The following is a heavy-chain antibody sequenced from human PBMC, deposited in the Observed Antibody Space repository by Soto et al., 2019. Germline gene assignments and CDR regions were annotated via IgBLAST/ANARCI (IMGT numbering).Heavy chain of an antibody. CDR1: GDTFSSYT. CDR3: AAGGHGAFDI. Sequence: QVQLVQSGAEVKKPGSSVKVSCKASGDTFSSYTISWVRQAPGQGLEWMGRIIPILDIANYAQKFQGRVTITADKATSTAYMELSSLGSEATAVYCCAAGGHGAFDIWGQGTMVTVSS. D-gene: IGHD1-26*01. J-gene: IGHJ3*02. CDR2: IIPILDIA. V-gene: IGHV1-69*02.